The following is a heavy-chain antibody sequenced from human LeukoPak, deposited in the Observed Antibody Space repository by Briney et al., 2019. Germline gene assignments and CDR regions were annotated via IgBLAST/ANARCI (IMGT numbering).Heavy chain of an antibody. CDR3: ARDDYDFWSGYYPYYYYGMDV. Sequence: GGSLRLSCAASGFTFGSYAMHWVRQAPGKGLEWVAVISYDGSNKYYADSVKGRFTISRDNSKNTLYLQMNSLRAEDTAVYYCARDDYDFWSGYYPYYYYGMDVWGQGTTVTVSS. J-gene: IGHJ6*02. D-gene: IGHD3-3*01. CDR2: ISYDGSNK. CDR1: GFTFGSYA. V-gene: IGHV3-30-3*01.